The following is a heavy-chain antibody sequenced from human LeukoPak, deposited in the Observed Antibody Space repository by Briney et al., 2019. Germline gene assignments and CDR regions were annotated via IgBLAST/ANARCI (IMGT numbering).Heavy chain of an antibody. CDR3: AKAAFSRTSYFDY. Sequence: PGGSLRLSCAASGFTFSTYTMSWVCQAPGKGLEWVSAISGSGGNTYYADSVKGRFTISRDNSKNTLYLQMDSLRADDTAVYYCAKAAFSRTSYFDYWGQGTLVTASS. CDR1: GFTFSTYT. D-gene: IGHD3-3*02. CDR2: ISGSGGNT. V-gene: IGHV3-23*01. J-gene: IGHJ4*02.